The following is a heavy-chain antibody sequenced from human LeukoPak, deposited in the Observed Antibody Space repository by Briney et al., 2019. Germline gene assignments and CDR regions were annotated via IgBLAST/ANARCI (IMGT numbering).Heavy chain of an antibody. CDR3: ARDSPCSSTSCSSKSGTDV. CDR1: GGSISSSSYY. V-gene: IGHV4-39*07. CDR2: IYYSGST. D-gene: IGHD2-2*01. Sequence: PSETLSLTCTVSGGSISSSSYYWGWIRQPPGKGLEWIGSIYYSGSTYYNPSLKSRVTISVDTSKNQFSLKLSSVTAADTAVYYCARDSPCSSTSCSSKSGTDVWGQGTTVTVSS. J-gene: IGHJ6*02.